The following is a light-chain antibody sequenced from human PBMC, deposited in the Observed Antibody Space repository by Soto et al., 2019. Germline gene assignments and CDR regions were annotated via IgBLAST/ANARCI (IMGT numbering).Light chain of an antibody. CDR3: QQSYSTPPT. CDR2: AAS. J-gene: IGKJ1*01. CDR1: QSISSY. Sequence: IQMTQSPSSLSASVGDRVPITCRASQSISSYLNWYQKKPGKAPKILIYAASSLQSGVPSRFSGSGSGTDFNLTISSLQTEDFATYYCQQSYSTPPTFGQGTKVDIK. V-gene: IGKV1-39*01.